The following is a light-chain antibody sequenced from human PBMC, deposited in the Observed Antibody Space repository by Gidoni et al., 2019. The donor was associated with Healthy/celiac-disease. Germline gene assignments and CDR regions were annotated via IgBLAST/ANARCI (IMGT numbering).Light chain of an antibody. J-gene: IGKJ1*01. CDR3: QQYNSYST. Sequence: DIQMTQSPSTRSASVGDRVTITCRASQSISSWLAWYQQKPGKAPKLLNYKASSLESGVPSRFSGSGSGTEFTLTISSLKPDDFETYYCQQYNSYSTFGQGTKVEIK. CDR1: QSISSW. V-gene: IGKV1-5*03. CDR2: KAS.